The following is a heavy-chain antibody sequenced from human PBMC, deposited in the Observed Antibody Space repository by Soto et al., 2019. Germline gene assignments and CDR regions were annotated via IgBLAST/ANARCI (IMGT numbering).Heavy chain of an antibody. CDR1: GGTFSSYT. CDR2: IIPILGIA. J-gene: IGHJ5*02. Sequence: SVKVSCKASGGTFSSYTISWVRQAPGQGLEWMGRIIPILGIANYAQKFQGRVTITADKSTSTAYMELSSLRSEDTAVYYCASFTPAAAGPQRGDNWFDPWGQGTLVTVSS. V-gene: IGHV1-69*02. CDR3: ASFTPAAAGPQRGDNWFDP. D-gene: IGHD6-13*01.